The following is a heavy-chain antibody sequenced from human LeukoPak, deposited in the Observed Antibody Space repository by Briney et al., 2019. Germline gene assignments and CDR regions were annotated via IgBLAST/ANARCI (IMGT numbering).Heavy chain of an antibody. D-gene: IGHD4-11*01. V-gene: IGHV4-59*01. Sequence: KPSETLSLTCTVSGGSISSYYWSWIRQPPGKGLEWIGYIYYSGSTNYNPSLKSRVTISVDTSKNQFSLKLSSVTAADTAVYYCAGPGETTGFDYWGQGTLVTVSS. J-gene: IGHJ4*02. CDR1: GGSISSYY. CDR2: IYYSGST. CDR3: AGPGETTGFDY.